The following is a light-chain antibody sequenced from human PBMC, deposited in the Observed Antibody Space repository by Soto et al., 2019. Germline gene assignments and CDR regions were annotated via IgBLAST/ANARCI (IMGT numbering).Light chain of an antibody. V-gene: IGLV2-23*01. CDR2: EGT. Sequence: QSALAQPASVSGPPGQSITISCTGTNNLVSWYQQHPGKAPKVVVYEGTKRPSGVSNRFSGSNSGGTASLTTSGLQAKDEASYFCCAYVGARSYVFGPGTKVTVL. J-gene: IGLJ1*01. CDR1: NNL. CDR3: CAYVGARSYV.